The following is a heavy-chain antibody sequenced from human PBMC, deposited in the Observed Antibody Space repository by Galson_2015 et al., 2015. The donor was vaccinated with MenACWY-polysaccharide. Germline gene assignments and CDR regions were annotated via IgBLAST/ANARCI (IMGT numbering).Heavy chain of an antibody. CDR1: GYTFISNA. J-gene: IGHJ3*02. D-gene: IGHD6-19*01. V-gene: IGHV1-3*04. Sequence: SVKVSCKATGYTFISNAMHWVRQAPGQALEWMGWITTASGNTRYSQNFQGRVTITRDTSASTAYMELSSLGSEDTAVYYCAREASSGGGVFEIWGQGTMVTVPS. CDR3: AREASSGGGVFEI. CDR2: ITTASGNT.